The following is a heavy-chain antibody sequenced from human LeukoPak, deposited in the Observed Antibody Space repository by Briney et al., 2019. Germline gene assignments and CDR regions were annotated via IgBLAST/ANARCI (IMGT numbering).Heavy chain of an antibody. Sequence: GASVKVSCKASGYTFTSYYMHWVRQAPGQGLEWMGIINPSGGSTSYAQKFQGRVTMTRDTSTSTAYMELSSLRSEDTAVYYCARSGGVATIAGSYYYYGMDVWGQGTTVTVSS. CDR2: INPSGGST. D-gene: IGHD5-12*01. J-gene: IGHJ6*02. CDR3: ARSGGVATIAGSYYYYGMDV. V-gene: IGHV1-46*01. CDR1: GYTFTSYY.